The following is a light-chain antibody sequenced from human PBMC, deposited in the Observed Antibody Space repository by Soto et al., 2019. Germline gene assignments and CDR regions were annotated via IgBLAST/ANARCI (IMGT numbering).Light chain of an antibody. CDR1: QAIRND. V-gene: IGKV1-17*01. CDR2: AAS. CDR3: LQHHTYPRT. Sequence: DIQMTQSPTSLSASVGDRVTITCRASQAIRNDLGWYQQKPAKAPKRLIYAASSLQSGVPSRFSGSGSWTEFTLTISSLQPEDSATYYCLQHHTYPRTFGQGTKVEIK. J-gene: IGKJ1*01.